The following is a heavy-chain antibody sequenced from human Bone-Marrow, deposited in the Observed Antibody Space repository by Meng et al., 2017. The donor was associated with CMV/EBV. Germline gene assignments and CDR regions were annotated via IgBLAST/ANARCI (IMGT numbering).Heavy chain of an antibody. CDR1: GFIFSSFA. D-gene: IGHD2-2*01. J-gene: IGHJ6*02. Sequence: GESLKISCAASGFIFSSFAMHWVRQAPGKGLEWVAVISFDGSNKFYADSVKGRFTISRDNSKNTLYLQMNSLRAEDTAVYYCAKSVVPAAMVPYYYYYYGMDVWGQGTTVTVSS. V-gene: IGHV3-30-3*02. CDR3: AKSVVPAAMVPYYYYYYGMDV. CDR2: ISFDGSNK.